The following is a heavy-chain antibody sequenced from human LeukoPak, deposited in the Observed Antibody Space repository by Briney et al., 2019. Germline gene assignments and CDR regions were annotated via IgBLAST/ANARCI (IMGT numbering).Heavy chain of an antibody. D-gene: IGHD3-10*01. CDR1: GGSISSYY. J-gene: IGHJ3*02. Sequence: SETLSLTCTVSGGSISSYYWSWIRQPAGEGLEWIGRIYTSGSTNYNPSLKSRVTMSVDTSKNQFSLKLSSVTAADTAVYYCARVRYYGSGSDAFDIWGQGTMVTVSS. V-gene: IGHV4-4*07. CDR2: IYTSGST. CDR3: ARVRYYGSGSDAFDI.